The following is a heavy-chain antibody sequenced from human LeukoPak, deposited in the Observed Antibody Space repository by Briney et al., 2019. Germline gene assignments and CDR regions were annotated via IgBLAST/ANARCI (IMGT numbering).Heavy chain of an antibody. Sequence: GGSLRLSCVASGFILSSYGMHWVRQAPGKGLEWVAFTRSDGRDKYYTDSVKGRFTISRDNSKNSLYLQMNSLRAEDTAVYYCGKHDSASDYWGQGTLVTVSS. CDR1: GFILSSYG. D-gene: IGHD1-26*01. V-gene: IGHV3-30*02. J-gene: IGHJ4*02. CDR3: GKHDSASDY. CDR2: TRSDGRDK.